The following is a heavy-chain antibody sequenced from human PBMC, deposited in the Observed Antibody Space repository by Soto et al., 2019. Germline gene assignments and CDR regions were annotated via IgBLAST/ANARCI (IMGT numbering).Heavy chain of an antibody. J-gene: IGHJ5*02. V-gene: IGHV6-1*02. CDR2: TYYRSKWYN. CDR1: GDSVSSNGAA. D-gene: IGHD4-17*01. Sequence: QVQLQQSGPGLVKPSQTLSLTCAISGDSVSSNGAAWNWIRQSPSRGLEWLGRTYYRSKWYNDYAVSVKSRIPINPDTSKSQFSLQLNSVTPEDTAVYYCARDKHDYFNRGIGFDTWGQGILVTVSS. CDR3: ARDKHDYFNRGIGFDT.